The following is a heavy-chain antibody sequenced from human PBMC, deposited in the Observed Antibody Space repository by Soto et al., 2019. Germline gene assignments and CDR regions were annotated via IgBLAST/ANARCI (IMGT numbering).Heavy chain of an antibody. V-gene: IGHV1-8*01. D-gene: IGHD2-21*02. CDR2: MNPNSGNT. J-gene: IGHJ3*02. CDR3: ARGGDCGGDCNPAFDI. CDR1: GYTFTSFD. Sequence: QVQLVQSGAEVKKPGASVKVSCKASGYTFTSFDIHWVRQATGQGLEWMAWMNPNSGNTGYAQKFQVRVAMTRNTSINTAYMEVSSLTSEDTAVYYCARGGDCGGDCNPAFDIWGQGTVVSVSA.